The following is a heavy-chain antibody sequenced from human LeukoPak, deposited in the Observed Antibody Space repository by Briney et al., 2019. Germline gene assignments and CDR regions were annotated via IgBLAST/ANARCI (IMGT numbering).Heavy chain of an antibody. J-gene: IGHJ4*02. V-gene: IGHV3-30*02. CDR1: GFTFSSYG. D-gene: IGHD4-17*01. CDR3: AKMATTVTSLGY. CDR2: IRYDGSNK. Sequence: GGSLRLSCAASGFTFSSYGMYWVRQAPGKGLEWVAFIRYDGSNKYYADSVKGRFTISRDNSKNTLYLQMNSLRAEDTAVYYCAKMATTVTSLGYWGQGTLVTVSS.